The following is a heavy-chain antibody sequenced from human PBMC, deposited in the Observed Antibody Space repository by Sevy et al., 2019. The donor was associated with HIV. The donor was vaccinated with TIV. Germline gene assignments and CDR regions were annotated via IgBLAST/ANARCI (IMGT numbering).Heavy chain of an antibody. D-gene: IGHD4-17*01. J-gene: IGHJ4*02. CDR1: GFTFSSYE. V-gene: IGHV3-48*03. CDR2: ISNSGTTI. CDR3: ARDLPPSATTVAHFDY. Sequence: GGSLRLSCAASGFTFSSYEMNWVRQAPGKGLEWVSYISNSGTTISYSDSVRGRFSISRDNARNSLYLQMNTLRAEDTAAYYWARDLPPSATTVAHFDYWGQGTLVTVSS.